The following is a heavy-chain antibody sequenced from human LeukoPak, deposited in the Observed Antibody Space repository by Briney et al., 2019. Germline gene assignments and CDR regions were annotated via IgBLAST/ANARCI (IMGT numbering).Heavy chain of an antibody. J-gene: IGHJ4*02. CDR1: GFTFSSYS. Sequence: GGSLRLSCAASGFTFSSYSMNWVRQAPGKGLEWVSSISSSSSYIYYADSVKGRFTISRDNAKNSLYLQMNSLRAEDTAVYYCARDPTDITGIGYYWGQGTLVTVSP. CDR3: ARDPTDITGIGYY. D-gene: IGHD1-20*01. CDR2: ISSSSSYI. V-gene: IGHV3-21*01.